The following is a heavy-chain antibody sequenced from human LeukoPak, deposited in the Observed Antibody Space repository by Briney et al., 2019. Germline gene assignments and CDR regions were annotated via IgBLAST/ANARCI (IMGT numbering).Heavy chain of an antibody. J-gene: IGHJ4*02. D-gene: IGHD1-26*01. Sequence: GGSLRLSCAASGFTFSSYSINWIRQAPGKGLEWVSYISGSSSVIYYADSVKGRFTISRDNAKNSLYLQMNSLRAEDTAVYYCARGGAYFDYWGQGTLVTVSS. CDR3: ARGGAYFDY. CDR2: ISGSSSVI. CDR1: GFTFSSYS. V-gene: IGHV3-48*04.